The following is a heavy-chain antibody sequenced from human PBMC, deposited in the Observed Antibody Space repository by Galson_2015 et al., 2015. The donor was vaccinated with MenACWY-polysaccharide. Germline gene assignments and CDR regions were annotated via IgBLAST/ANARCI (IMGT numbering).Heavy chain of an antibody. V-gene: IGHV4-39*07. CDR1: GGSIRRTSHT. Sequence: SESLSLTCAVSGGSIRRTSHTWGWIRQPPGKGLEWTGTVDYSGNRYYNASLKSRITISNYTSRTQFSLKLTSVTAADTAVYYCVISGRTDSGVVGYGCGLDYWGQGSLVTVSS. CDR3: VISGRTDSGVVGYGCGLDY. CDR2: VDYSGNR. J-gene: IGHJ4*02. D-gene: IGHD1-26*01.